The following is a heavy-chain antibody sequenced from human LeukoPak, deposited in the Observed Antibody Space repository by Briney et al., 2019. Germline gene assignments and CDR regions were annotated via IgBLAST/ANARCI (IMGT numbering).Heavy chain of an antibody. CDR3: AGSKMVRGKGFDY. CDR1: GYTFTGYY. V-gene: IGHV1-2*02. D-gene: IGHD3-10*01. Sequence: ASVKVSCKASGYTFTGYYMHWVRQAPGQGLEWMGWINPNSGGTNYAQKFQGRVTMTRDTSISTAYMELSRLRSDDTAVYYCAGSKMVRGKGFDYWGQGTLVTVSS. CDR2: INPNSGGT. J-gene: IGHJ4*02.